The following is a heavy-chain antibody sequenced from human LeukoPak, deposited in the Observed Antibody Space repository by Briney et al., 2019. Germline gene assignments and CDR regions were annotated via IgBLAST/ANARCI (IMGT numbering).Heavy chain of an antibody. CDR2: ISGSGGRT. Sequence: PGGSLRLSCAGSGFTFDSYGMSWVCQAPGKGLEWVSVISGSGGRTYYADSVKGRFIISRDNSNNTLYLQMNSLRAEDTAVYYCARTPRKSYNILTGYPFDYWGQGTLVTVSS. J-gene: IGHJ4*02. CDR1: GFTFDSYG. V-gene: IGHV3-23*01. D-gene: IGHD3-9*01. CDR3: ARTPRKSYNILTGYPFDY.